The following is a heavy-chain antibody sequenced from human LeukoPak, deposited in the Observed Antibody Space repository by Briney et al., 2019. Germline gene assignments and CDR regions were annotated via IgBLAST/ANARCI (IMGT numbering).Heavy chain of an antibody. CDR1: GFTFSSYG. J-gene: IGHJ4*02. V-gene: IGHV3-30*18. CDR2: ISYDGSDR. Sequence: GGSLRLSCAASGFTFSSYGMHWVRQAPGKGPEWVAVISYDGSDRYYANFVKGRFTISRDNSKNTLFLQTNSMRPEDTAVYYCGKGVSRGVDPTGLEYWGQGTLVTVSS. CDR3: GKGVSRGVDPTGLEY. D-gene: IGHD1-1*01.